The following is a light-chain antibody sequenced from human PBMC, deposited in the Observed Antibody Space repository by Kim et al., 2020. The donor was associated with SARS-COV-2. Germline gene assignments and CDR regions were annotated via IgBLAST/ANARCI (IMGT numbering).Light chain of an antibody. Sequence: DIQMTQSPSTLSAAVGDRVTITCRASQSISSWLSWYQQKPGKAPKILIYKASSLESGVPSRFSGSGSGTEFTLTISSLHPDDSAPSYCQQYNSYPYTFGQGTKLEI. CDR2: KAS. CDR3: QQYNSYPYT. J-gene: IGKJ2*01. V-gene: IGKV1-5*03. CDR1: QSISSW.